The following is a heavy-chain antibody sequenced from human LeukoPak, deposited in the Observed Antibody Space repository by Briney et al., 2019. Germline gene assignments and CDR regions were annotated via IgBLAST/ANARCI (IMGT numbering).Heavy chain of an antibody. CDR3: ARDESYYYDSGGYYFRLDY. D-gene: IGHD3-22*01. Sequence: GGSLRLSCAASGFTFSSYWMSWVRRAPGKGLEWVANIKQDGSEMYYVDSVKGRFTISRDNAKNSLYLQMNSLRAEDTAVYYCARDESYYYDSGGYYFRLDYWGQGTLVTVSS. J-gene: IGHJ4*02. V-gene: IGHV3-7*03. CDR2: IKQDGSEM. CDR1: GFTFSSYW.